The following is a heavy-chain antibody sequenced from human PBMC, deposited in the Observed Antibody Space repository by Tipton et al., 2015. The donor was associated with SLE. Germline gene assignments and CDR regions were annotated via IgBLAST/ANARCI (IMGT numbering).Heavy chain of an antibody. J-gene: IGHJ5*02. Sequence: TLSLTCTVSGGSISSHYWSWIRQPPGKGLEWIGYIYTSGSTNYNPSLKSRVTISVDTSKNQFSLKLSSVTAADTAVYYCASHSSSSEGWFDPWGQGTLVTVSS. CDR1: GGSISSHY. CDR3: ASHSSSSEGWFDP. D-gene: IGHD6-6*01. CDR2: IYTSGST. V-gene: IGHV4-4*08.